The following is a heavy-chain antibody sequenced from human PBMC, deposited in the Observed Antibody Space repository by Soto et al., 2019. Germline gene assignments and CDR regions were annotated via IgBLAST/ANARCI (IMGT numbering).Heavy chain of an antibody. CDR2: IYWNDDK. D-gene: IGHD3-16*01. J-gene: IGHJ6*02. Sequence: QITLKESGPTPVKPTQTLTLTCTFSGFSLTTGVLGVGWIRQPPGKALEWLAVIYWNDDKRYNPSLKSRLTLTKDTSKNQVVLTMTNMDPVDTATYYCGHRRQSYDYTGLDVWGQGTPVTVSS. CDR1: GFSLTTGVLG. V-gene: IGHV2-5*01. CDR3: GHRRQSYDYTGLDV.